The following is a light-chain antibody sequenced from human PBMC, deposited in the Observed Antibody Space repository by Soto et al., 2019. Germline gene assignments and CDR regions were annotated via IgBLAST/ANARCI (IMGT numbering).Light chain of an antibody. CDR1: QDIKNF. Sequence: DIQMTQSPSSLSASVGDSVTMTCQASQDIKNFLNWYQQKPGKAPKLLIYDAFKLDTGVPSRFSGSGSGTDFTFTISSLQTEDIATYFCQQYDSLPPTFGGGTKVEI. CDR3: QQYDSLPPT. J-gene: IGKJ4*01. V-gene: IGKV1-33*01. CDR2: DAF.